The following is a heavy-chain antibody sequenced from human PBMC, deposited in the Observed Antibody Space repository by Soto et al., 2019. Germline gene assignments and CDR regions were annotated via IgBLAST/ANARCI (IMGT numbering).Heavy chain of an antibody. CDR1: GYTLTGYF. D-gene: IGHD5-18*01. CDR2: INPNSGGT. V-gene: IGHV1-2*04. J-gene: IGHJ6*02. Sequence: ASVKVSCKASGYTLTGYFVHWVRQAHGQGLEWMGWINPNSGGTNYAQKFQGWVTMTRDTSISTAYMELSRLRSDGTAVYYCAREARSYGYSDYYYGMDVWGQGTTVTVSS. CDR3: AREARSYGYSDYYYGMDV.